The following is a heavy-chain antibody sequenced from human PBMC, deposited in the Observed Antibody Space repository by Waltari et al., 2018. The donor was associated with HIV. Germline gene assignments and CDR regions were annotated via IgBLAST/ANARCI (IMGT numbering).Heavy chain of an antibody. J-gene: IGHJ3*01. D-gene: IGHD2-21*01. CDR1: YY. CDR3: ARDLWRFVVLSATHDAFDL. CDR2: IYYTGDT. Sequence: YYWGWIRQPPGKGLEWIGSIYYTGDTYYNPSLKSRLIISIDTSENQVSLRLFSLTAADTAVYYCARDLWRFVVLSATHDAFDLWGQGTMVTVSS. V-gene: IGHV4-39*07.